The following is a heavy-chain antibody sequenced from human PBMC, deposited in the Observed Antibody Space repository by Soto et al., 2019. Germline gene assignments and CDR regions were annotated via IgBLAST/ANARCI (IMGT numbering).Heavy chain of an antibody. CDR2: INHSGSS. V-gene: IGHV4-34*01. CDR3: ARGPRSSSWDHYCYGMDV. J-gene: IGHJ6*02. D-gene: IGHD6-13*01. Sequence: PSETLSLTCAVYGGSFSGYYWSWIRQPPGKGLEWIGEINHSGSSNYNPSLKSRVTISVDTSKNQFSLKLSSVTAADTAVYYCARGPRSSSWDHYCYGMDVWGQGTTVTVSS. CDR1: GGSFSGYY.